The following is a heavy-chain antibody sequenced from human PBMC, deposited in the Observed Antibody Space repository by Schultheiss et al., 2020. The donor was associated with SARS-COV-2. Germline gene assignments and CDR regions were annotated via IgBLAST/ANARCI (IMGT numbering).Heavy chain of an antibody. V-gene: IGHV4-34*01. CDR3: ARDPVRDGYNYPDY. CDR1: GGSFSGYY. Sequence: SETLSLTCAVYGGSFSGYYWSWIRQPPGKGLEWIGEINHSGSTNYNPSLKSRVTISVDTSKNQFSLKLSSVTAADTAVYYCARDPVRDGYNYPDYWGQGTLVTVSS. D-gene: IGHD5-24*01. CDR2: INHSGST. J-gene: IGHJ4*02.